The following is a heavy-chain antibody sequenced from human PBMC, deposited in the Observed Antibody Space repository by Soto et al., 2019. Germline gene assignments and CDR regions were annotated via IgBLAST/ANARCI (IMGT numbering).Heavy chain of an antibody. CDR2: ISYDGSNK. V-gene: IGHV3-30*18. CDR1: GFTFSSYG. CDR3: AKQPDWSTVTTVLDAFDI. J-gene: IGHJ3*02. D-gene: IGHD4-17*01. Sequence: QVQLVESGGGVVQPGRSLRLSCAASGFTFSSYGMHWVRQAPGKGLEWVAVISYDGSNKYYADSVKGRFTISRDNSKSTLYLQMNSLRAEDTAVYYCAKQPDWSTVTTVLDAFDIWGQGTMVTVSS.